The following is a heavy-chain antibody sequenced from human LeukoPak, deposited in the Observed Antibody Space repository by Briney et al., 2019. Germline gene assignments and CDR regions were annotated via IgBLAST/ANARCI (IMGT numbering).Heavy chain of an antibody. V-gene: IGHV3-15*07. J-gene: IGHJ4*02. CDR1: GFTFSNAW. Sequence: PWGSLRLSCAGSGFTFSNAWMNWVRQAPGKGLEWVGRIKSKANSGTIDYASHVRGRFTISRDDSKNMAYLQMNSLKTEDTAVYYCATGRYFDFWGQGTLVTASS. CDR2: IKSKANSGTI. CDR3: ATGRYFDF.